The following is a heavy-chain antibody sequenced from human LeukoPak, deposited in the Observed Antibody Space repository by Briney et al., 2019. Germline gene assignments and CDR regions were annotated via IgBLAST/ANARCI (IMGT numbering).Heavy chain of an antibody. CDR2: IIPILGIA. Sequence: ASVKVSCKASGGTFSSYTISWVRQAPGQGLEWMGRIIPILGIANYAQKFQGRVTITADKSTSTAYMGLSSLRSEDTAVYYCARDLGYYDSSGYHGYWGQGTLVTVSS. CDR1: GGTFSSYT. J-gene: IGHJ4*02. D-gene: IGHD3-22*01. CDR3: ARDLGYYDSSGYHGY. V-gene: IGHV1-69*04.